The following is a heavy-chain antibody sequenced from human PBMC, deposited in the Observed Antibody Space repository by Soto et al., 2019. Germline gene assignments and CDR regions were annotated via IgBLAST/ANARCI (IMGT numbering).Heavy chain of an antibody. CDR1: GFTFNTHW. V-gene: IGHV3-74*01. D-gene: IGHD1-26*01. J-gene: IGHJ4*02. CDR2: INSDGSIT. CDR3: ARAMTSVGAAAKGDF. Sequence: EVQLVESGGGLILPGGSLRLSCAASGFTFNTHWMHWVRQAPGKGLVWVSRINSDGSITDYADSVKGRFSISRDNPRSTLYLQMNSLRPEDTAVYYCARAMTSVGAAAKGDFWGQGTLVTVSS.